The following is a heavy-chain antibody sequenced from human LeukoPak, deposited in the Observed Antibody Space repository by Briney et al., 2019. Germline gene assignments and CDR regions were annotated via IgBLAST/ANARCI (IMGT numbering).Heavy chain of an antibody. D-gene: IGHD4-17*01. Sequence: GGSLRLSCAASGFTFSTYGMHWVRQAPGKGLEWVAVIWYDGSNKYFADSVKGRFTISRDNSKNTLYLQMNSLRAEDTAVYYCARGGDYGDSPAGYWGQGTLVTVSS. CDR2: IWYDGSNK. J-gene: IGHJ4*02. V-gene: IGHV3-33*01. CDR3: ARGGDYGDSPAGY. CDR1: GFTFSTYG.